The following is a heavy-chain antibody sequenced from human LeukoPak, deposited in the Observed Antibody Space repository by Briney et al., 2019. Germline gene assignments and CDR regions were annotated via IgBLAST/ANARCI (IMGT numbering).Heavy chain of an antibody. V-gene: IGHV1-69*05. J-gene: IGHJ4*02. D-gene: IGHD5-18*01. Sequence: SVKVSCKASGGTFSSYAISWVRQAPGQGLEWMGGIIPIFGTANYAQKFQGRVTITTDESTSTAYMELSSLRSEDTAVYYCAKEGQLGYYFDYWGQGTLVTVSS. CDR3: AKEGQLGYYFDY. CDR2: IIPIFGTA. CDR1: GGTFSSYA.